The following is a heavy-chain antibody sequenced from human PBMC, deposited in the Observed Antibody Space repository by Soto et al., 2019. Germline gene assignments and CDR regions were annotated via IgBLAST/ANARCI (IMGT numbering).Heavy chain of an antibody. D-gene: IGHD2-15*01. Sequence: EVQLLDSGGGLVQPGGSLRLSCAASGFTFSNYAMSWVRQAPGKGLEWVSGVGGSGDSTYYADSVKGRFTIYRDNYKETMYLQKNSLREEETAVYYCAKSPIGYCSGVSCYPTPYFDYWGQGTLVTVSS. CDR2: VGGSGDST. CDR3: AKSPIGYCSGVSCYPTPYFDY. J-gene: IGHJ4*02. CDR1: GFTFSNYA. V-gene: IGHV3-23*01.